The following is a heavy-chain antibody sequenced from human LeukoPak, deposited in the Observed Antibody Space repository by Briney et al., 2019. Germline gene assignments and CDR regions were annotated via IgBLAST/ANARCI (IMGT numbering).Heavy chain of an antibody. Sequence: PSETLSLTCTVSGGSISSSSYYWGWIRQPPGKGLEWIGSIYYSGSTYYNPSLKSRVTISVDTSKNQFSLKLSSVTAADTAVYYCARDPAARGFDYWGQGTLVTVSS. CDR1: GGSISSSSYY. CDR2: IYYSGST. D-gene: IGHD6-6*01. V-gene: IGHV4-39*07. CDR3: ARDPAARGFDY. J-gene: IGHJ4*02.